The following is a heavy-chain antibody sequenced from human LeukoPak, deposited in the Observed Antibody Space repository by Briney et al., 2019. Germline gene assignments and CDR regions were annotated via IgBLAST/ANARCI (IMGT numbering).Heavy chain of an antibody. CDR1: GGSFSGYY. CDR3: ARHPPRITIFWRAHDDAFDI. CDR2: INHSGST. Sequence: SETLSLTCAVYGGSFSGYYWSWIRQPPGKGLEWIGEINHSGSTNYNPSLKSRVTISVDTSKNQFSLELSSVTAADTAVYYCARHPPRITIFWRAHDDAFDIWGQGTMVTASS. V-gene: IGHV4-34*01. J-gene: IGHJ3*02. D-gene: IGHD3-9*01.